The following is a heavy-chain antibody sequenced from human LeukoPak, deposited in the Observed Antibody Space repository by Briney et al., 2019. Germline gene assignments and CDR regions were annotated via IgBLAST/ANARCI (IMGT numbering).Heavy chain of an antibody. CDR3: ARDKMGAHNWFDP. J-gene: IGHJ5*02. V-gene: IGHV1-2*02. CDR1: GYTFTAYY. D-gene: IGHD1-26*01. CDR2: MNPNSGGT. Sequence: ASVKVSCKASGYTFTAYYIHWVRQAPGQGLEWMGWMNPNSGGTNYAQKFQGRVTMTRDTSISTAYMELRRLRSDDTAVYYCARDKMGAHNWFDPWGQGTLVTVSS.